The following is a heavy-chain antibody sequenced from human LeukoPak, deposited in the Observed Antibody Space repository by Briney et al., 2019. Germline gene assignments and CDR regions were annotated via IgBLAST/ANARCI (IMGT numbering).Heavy chain of an antibody. CDR1: GFTFSSYS. J-gene: IGHJ4*02. CDR3: ASGYEYRVEPDY. Sequence: GGSLRLSCAASGFTFSSYSMNWVRQAPGKGLEWVSYISSSSTIYYADSVKGRFTISRDNAKSSLYLQMNSLRAEDTAVYYCASGYEYRVEPDYWGQGTLVTVSS. CDR2: ISSSSTI. D-gene: IGHD5-12*01. V-gene: IGHV3-48*01.